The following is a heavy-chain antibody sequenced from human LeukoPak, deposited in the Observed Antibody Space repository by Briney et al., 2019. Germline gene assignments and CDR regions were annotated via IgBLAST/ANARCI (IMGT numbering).Heavy chain of an antibody. J-gene: IGHJ4*02. V-gene: IGHV4-38-2*02. CDR3: ARRNIYDIAAAENDY. D-gene: IGHD6-13*01. CDR2: IYYSGST. CDR1: GYSISSGYY. Sequence: SETLSLTCTVSGYSISSGYYWGWIRQPPGKGLEWIGSIYYSGSTYYNPSLKSRVTISVDTSKNQFSLKLSSVTAADTAVYYCARRNIYDIAAAENDYWGRGTLVTVSS.